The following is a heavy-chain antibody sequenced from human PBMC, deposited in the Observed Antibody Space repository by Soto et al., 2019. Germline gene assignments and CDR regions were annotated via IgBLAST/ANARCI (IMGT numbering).Heavy chain of an antibody. CDR3: ARGSSEWLTPDAFYS. J-gene: IGHJ3*02. D-gene: IGHD6-19*01. V-gene: IGHV5-51*01. CDR1: GYSFTSYW. CDR2: IYPGDSDT. Sequence: ESMKISCKGSGYSFTSYWIGWVRQMPGKGLEWMGIIYPGDSDTRYSPSFQGQVTISADKSISTAYLQWSSLKASDTAMYYCARGSSEWLTPDAFYSWGQGTMVTVSS.